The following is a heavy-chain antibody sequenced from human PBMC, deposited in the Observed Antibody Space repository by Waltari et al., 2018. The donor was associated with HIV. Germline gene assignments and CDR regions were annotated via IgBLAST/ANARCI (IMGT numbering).Heavy chain of an antibody. CDR3: AREKNIPEKYHGMDV. CDR1: GYTFTSYS. CDR2: INAGNGNT. V-gene: IGHV1-3*01. Sequence: QVQLVQSGAAVKKPGASAKVSCKASGYTFTSYSLHWVRQAPGRRFEWMGWINAGNGNTKYSQKMQGRVTITRDTSASTAYMELTSLRSEDTAVYYCAREKNIPEKYHGMDVWCQGTTVTVAS. J-gene: IGHJ6*02.